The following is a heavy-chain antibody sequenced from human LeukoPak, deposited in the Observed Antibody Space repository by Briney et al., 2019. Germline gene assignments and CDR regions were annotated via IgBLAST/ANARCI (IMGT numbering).Heavy chain of an antibody. J-gene: IGHJ4*02. CDR2: VYYSGST. CDR1: GGSTSSSSHY. V-gene: IGHV4-39*07. Sequence: PSETLSLTCTVSGGSTSSSSHYWGWIRQPPGKGLEWVGSVYYSGSTYYNPSLKSRVVTSVDTSKKQFFLKVTSVTAADTAVYYCARVTSSGGVDNWGQGTLVTVSS. CDR3: ARVTSSGGVDN. D-gene: IGHD2-21*02.